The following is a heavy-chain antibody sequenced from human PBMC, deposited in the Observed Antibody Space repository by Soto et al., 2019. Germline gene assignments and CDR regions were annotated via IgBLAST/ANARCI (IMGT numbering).Heavy chain of an antibody. J-gene: IGHJ6*02. CDR3: ATEGTYCTNGVWSFYGVDV. CDR1: GYTFTSYG. Sequence: QVQLVQSGAEVKKPGASVKVSCKASGYTFTSYGISWVRQAPGQGLEWMGWISAYNGNTNYAQKFQGRVTMTTDTPTRTAYMELTSLRSDDTAVYYCATEGTYCTNGVWSFYGVDVWGQGTTVTVSS. V-gene: IGHV1-18*01. CDR2: ISAYNGNT. D-gene: IGHD2-8*01.